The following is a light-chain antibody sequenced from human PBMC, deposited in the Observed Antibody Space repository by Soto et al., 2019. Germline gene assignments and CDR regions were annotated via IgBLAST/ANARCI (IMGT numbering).Light chain of an antibody. CDR1: QSVGSNY. Sequence: EIVFTQSPGTLSLSPGERATLSCRASQSVGSNYLAWYQQKPGQAPRLLIYDASGRASGIPDRFSGSGSGTDFTLTISRLEPEDFAVYYCQVYDRSPLFGGGTKVDIK. CDR3: QVYDRSPL. V-gene: IGKV3-20*01. CDR2: DAS. J-gene: IGKJ4*01.